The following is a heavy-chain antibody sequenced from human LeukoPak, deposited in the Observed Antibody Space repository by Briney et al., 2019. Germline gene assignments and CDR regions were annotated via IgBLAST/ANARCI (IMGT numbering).Heavy chain of an antibody. J-gene: IGHJ3*02. CDR3: ARTYYYDSRAFDI. Sequence: GGSLRLSCAASGFTFSSYGMHWVRQAPGKGLEWVAVIWYDGSNKYYADSVKGRFTISRDNSKNTLYLQMNSLRAEDTAVYYCARTYYYDSRAFDIWGQGTMVTVSS. CDR1: GFTFSSYG. D-gene: IGHD3-22*01. CDR2: IWYDGSNK. V-gene: IGHV3-33*01.